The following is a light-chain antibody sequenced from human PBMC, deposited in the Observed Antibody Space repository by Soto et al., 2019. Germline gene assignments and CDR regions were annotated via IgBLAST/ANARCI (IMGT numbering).Light chain of an antibody. J-gene: IGLJ2*01. V-gene: IGLV1-47*01. CDR2: RST. CDR3: AAWADSVSGVI. CDR1: TSNIGTNS. Sequence: QSVLAQPPSASGTPGQRVTISCSGSTSNIGTNSVYWYQQLPGTAPKLLIYRSTKRPSGVPDRFSGSKSGTSASLAISGLRSEDEPDHYCAAWADSVSGVIFGGGTKVTVL.